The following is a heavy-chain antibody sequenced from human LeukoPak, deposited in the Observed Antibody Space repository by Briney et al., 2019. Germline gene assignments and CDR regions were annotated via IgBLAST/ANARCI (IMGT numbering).Heavy chain of an antibody. CDR1: GFTFSSYA. CDR2: ISYDGSNK. V-gene: IGHV3-30-3*01. D-gene: IGHD3-10*01. J-gene: IGHJ6*02. CDR3: AKGPRITILPGV. Sequence: RPLRLSCAASGFTFSSYAMHWVRQAPGKGLEWVAVISYDGSNKYYADSVKGRFTISRDNSKNTLYLQMNSLRAEDTAVYYCAKGPRITILPGVWGQGTTVTVSS.